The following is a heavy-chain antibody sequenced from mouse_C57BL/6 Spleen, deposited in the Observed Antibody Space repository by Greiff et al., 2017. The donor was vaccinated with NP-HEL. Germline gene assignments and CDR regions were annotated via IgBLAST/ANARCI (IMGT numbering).Heavy chain of an antibody. J-gene: IGHJ2*01. Sequence: VQLQQSGTVLARPGASVKMSCKTSGYTFPSYWMHWVKQRPGQGLEWIGAIYPGNSDTSYNQKFKGKAKLTAVTSASTAYMELSSLTNEDSAVYYCTRSTVVAPYFDYWGQGTTLTVSS. CDR1: GYTFPSYW. CDR2: IYPGNSDT. CDR3: TRSTVVAPYFDY. V-gene: IGHV1-5*01. D-gene: IGHD1-1*01.